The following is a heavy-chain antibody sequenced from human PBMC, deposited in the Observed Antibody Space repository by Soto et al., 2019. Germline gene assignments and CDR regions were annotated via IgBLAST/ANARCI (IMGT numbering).Heavy chain of an antibody. J-gene: IGHJ4*02. Sequence: GGSLRLSCAASGFTFTSYAMSWVRQAPGKGLEWVSSISGGGGTTHYADSVKGRFTISRDNSKDTLYLQMNSLRAEDTAVYYCAKGSRDYTSSWYFWGQGTLVTVSS. CDR3: AKGSRDYTSSWYF. V-gene: IGHV3-23*01. CDR1: GFTFTSYA. CDR2: ISGGGGTT. D-gene: IGHD6-13*01.